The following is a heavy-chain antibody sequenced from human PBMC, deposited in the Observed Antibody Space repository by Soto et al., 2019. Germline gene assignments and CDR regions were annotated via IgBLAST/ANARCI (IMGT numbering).Heavy chain of an antibody. CDR2: ISASGRAT. Sequence: EVQLLESGGGLVQPGGSLRLSCAVSGFRFSDFAISWVRQAPGKSLEWVSTISASGRATYYADSVKGRFTISRDNSQNMLFLHMDNLRGEDSAQYYCSKDLRPGDLVYWGQGTLVTVSS. D-gene: IGHD1-1*01. J-gene: IGHJ4*02. V-gene: IGHV3-23*01. CDR1: GFRFSDFA. CDR3: SKDLRPGDLVY.